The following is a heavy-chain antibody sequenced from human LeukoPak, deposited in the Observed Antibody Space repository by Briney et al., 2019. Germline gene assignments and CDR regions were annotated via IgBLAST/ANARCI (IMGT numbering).Heavy chain of an antibody. Sequence: GASVKVSCKASGYTFTSYGISWVRQAPGQGLEWMGWISAYNGNTNYAQKLQGRATMTTDTSTSTAYMELRSLRSDDTAVYYCARYYDYVWGSYLYYFDYWGQGTLVTVSS. CDR2: ISAYNGNT. CDR1: GYTFTSYG. D-gene: IGHD3-16*01. CDR3: ARYYDYVWGSYLYYFDY. J-gene: IGHJ4*02. V-gene: IGHV1-18*01.